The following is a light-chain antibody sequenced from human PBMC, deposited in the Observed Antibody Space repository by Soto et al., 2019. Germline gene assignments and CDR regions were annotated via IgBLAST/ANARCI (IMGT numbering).Light chain of an antibody. CDR3: QQRSHGPPMYT. Sequence: EIVLTQSPATLSLSPGERATLSCRASQRVSSYLAWYQRKPGQAPRVLIYDASNRSTVIPARFSGSASRTDLAVTLCASSPEVFAVYCWQQRSHGPPMYTFGQGTNLDI. CDR1: QRVSSY. CDR2: DAS. V-gene: IGKV3-11*01. J-gene: IGKJ2*01.